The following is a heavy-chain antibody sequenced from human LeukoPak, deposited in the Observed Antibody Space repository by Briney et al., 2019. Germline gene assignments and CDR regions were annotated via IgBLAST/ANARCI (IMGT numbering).Heavy chain of an antibody. V-gene: IGHV1-8*02. J-gene: IGHJ5*02. CDR1: GYTFTSYG. D-gene: IGHD2-2*01. CDR2: MNPNSGNT. CDR3: ARCYCSSTSCYCNWFDP. Sequence: GASVKVSCKASGYTFTSYGISWVRQATGQGLEWMGWMNPNSGNTGYAQKFQGRVTMTRNTSISTAYMELSSLRSEDTAVYYCARCYCSSTSCYCNWFDPWGQGTLVTVSS.